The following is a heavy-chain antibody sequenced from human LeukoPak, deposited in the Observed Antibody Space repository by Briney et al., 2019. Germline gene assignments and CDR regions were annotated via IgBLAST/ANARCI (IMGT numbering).Heavy chain of an antibody. CDR2: ISADGGST. J-gene: IGHJ4*02. CDR1: GLNCDDSA. V-gene: IGHV3-43*02. Sequence: GGSLRLSCVASGLNCDDSAMHWVRQAPGKGLEWVSLISADGGSTFSADSVKGRFSISRDNSKNSLYLQMNSLRSEDTAMYYCAKESGKFDYWGQGTLVAVSS. CDR3: AKESGKFDY.